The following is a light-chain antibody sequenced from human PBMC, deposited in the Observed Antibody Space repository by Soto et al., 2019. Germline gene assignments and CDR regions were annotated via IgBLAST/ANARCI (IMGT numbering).Light chain of an antibody. CDR1: QSISSY. CDR2: AAS. J-gene: IGKJ3*01. Sequence: SASVGDRVTITCRASQSISSYLNWYQQKPGKAPKLLIYAASSLQSGVPSRFSGSGSGTDFTLTISSLQPEDFATYYCQQSYSTPGVFTFGPGTKVDIK. CDR3: QQSYSTPGVFT. V-gene: IGKV1-39*01.